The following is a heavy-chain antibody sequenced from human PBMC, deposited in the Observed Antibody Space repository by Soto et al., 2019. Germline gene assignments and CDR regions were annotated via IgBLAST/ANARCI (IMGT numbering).Heavy chain of an antibody. D-gene: IGHD2-15*01. J-gene: IGHJ5*02. V-gene: IGHV1-69*14. CDR1: GGTFSSYA. CDR2: IIPIYGTA. CDR3: DRYESLLDPAGWFDP. Sequence: QVQLVQSGAEVKKPGSSVKVSCKASGGTFSSYAISWVRQAPGQGLEWMGGIIPIYGTANNAQKFQGRVRRIADKSASTASMDLSSLRTEDTAVNDWDRYESLLDPAGWFDPWGQGTLVTVSS.